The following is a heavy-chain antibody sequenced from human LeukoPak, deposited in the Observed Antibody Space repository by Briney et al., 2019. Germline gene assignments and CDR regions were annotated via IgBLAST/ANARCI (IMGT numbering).Heavy chain of an antibody. CDR2: IWYDGSNK. Sequence: PGRSLRLSCAASGFTFSKHNMHWVRQAPGKGLEWVAVIWYDGSNKYYADSVKGRFTISRDNSKNTLYLQMNSLRAEDTAVYYCARDRSGTGLGGFDYWGQGTLVTVSS. J-gene: IGHJ4*02. CDR1: GFTFSKHN. CDR3: ARDRSGTGLGGFDY. D-gene: IGHD3-16*01. V-gene: IGHV3-33*08.